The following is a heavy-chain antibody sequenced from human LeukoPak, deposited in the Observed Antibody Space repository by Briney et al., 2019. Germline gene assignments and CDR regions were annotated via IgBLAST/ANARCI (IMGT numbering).Heavy chain of an antibody. V-gene: IGHV4-34*01. J-gene: IGHJ4*02. D-gene: IGHD4-17*01. CDR1: GGSFSGYY. Sequence: PSETLSLTCAVYGGSFSGYYWSWIRQPPGKGLEWIGEINHSGSTNYNPSLKSRATISVDTSKNQFSLKLSSVTAADTAVYYCARGLSRMTTVTRWGQGTLVTVSS. CDR3: ARGLSRMTTVTR. CDR2: INHSGST.